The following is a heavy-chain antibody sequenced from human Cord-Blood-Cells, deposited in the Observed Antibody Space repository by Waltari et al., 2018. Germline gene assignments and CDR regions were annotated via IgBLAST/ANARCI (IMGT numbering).Heavy chain of an antibody. Sequence: QVQLVQSGAEVQKPGASVQVSCTASGSIFTGSYMNWLRQAPGQGLEWMGWINPNSGGTNYAQKFQGRVTMTRDTSISTAYMELSRLRSDDTAVYYCVRVVRGPYYYYGMDVWGQGTTVTVSS. D-gene: IGHD3-10*01. CDR1: GSIFTGSY. CDR2: INPNSGGT. V-gene: IGHV1-2*02. CDR3: VRVVRGPYYYYGMDV. J-gene: IGHJ6*02.